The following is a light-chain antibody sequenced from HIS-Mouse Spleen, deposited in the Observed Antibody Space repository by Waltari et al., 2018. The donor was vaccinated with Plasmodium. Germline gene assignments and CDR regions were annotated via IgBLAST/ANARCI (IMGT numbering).Light chain of an antibody. Sequence: DIQMTQSPSTRSASGGDRVTITCRASQGFSSWMTWFQQKPVKAPKLLIYQASSLESGVPSRFSGSGSGTEFTLTISSLQPDDFATYYCQQYNSYYTFGQGTKLEIK. CDR1: QGFSSW. V-gene: IGKV1-5*03. CDR2: QAS. J-gene: IGKJ2*01. CDR3: QQYNSYYT.